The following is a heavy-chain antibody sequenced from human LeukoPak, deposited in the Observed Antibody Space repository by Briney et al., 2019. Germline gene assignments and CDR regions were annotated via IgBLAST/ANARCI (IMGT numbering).Heavy chain of an antibody. Sequence: GMSLRLPCAASVFTFSTYAMQWVRQAPGKGLDCVAVISYDGSNKDYADSVKGRFTISRDNSKNTLYLQMNSLRAEDTDVYYCARDNWGFDYWGQGTLVTVSS. CDR2: ISYDGSNK. D-gene: IGHD7-27*01. J-gene: IGHJ4*02. CDR1: VFTFSTYA. V-gene: IGHV3-30-3*01. CDR3: ARDNWGFDY.